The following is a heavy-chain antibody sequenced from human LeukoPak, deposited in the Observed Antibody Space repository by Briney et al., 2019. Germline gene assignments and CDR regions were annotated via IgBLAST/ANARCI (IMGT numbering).Heavy chain of an antibody. CDR2: FDPEDGET. J-gene: IGHJ4*02. D-gene: IGHD6-19*01. CDR3: ATASSGWYGYFDY. Sequence: ASVKVSCKVSGYTLTELSMHWVRRAPGKGLEWMGGFDPEDGETIYAQKFQGRVTMTEDTSTDTAYMELSSLRSEDTAVYYCATASSGWYGYFDYWGQGTLVTVSS. CDR1: GYTLTELS. V-gene: IGHV1-24*01.